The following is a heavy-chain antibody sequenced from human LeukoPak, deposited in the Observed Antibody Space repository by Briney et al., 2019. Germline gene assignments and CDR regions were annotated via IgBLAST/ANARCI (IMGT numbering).Heavy chain of an antibody. CDR1: GFTFDDYA. Sequence: GGSLRLSCAASGFTFDDYAMHWVRQAPGKGLEWVSGISWNSGSIGYADSVKGRFTISRDNAKNSLYLQMNSLRAEDTALYYCAKDYYYGSGGYYGHLGLDYWGQGTLVTVSS. CDR3: AKDYYYGSGGYYGHLGLDY. D-gene: IGHD3-10*01. CDR2: ISWNSGSI. J-gene: IGHJ4*02. V-gene: IGHV3-9*01.